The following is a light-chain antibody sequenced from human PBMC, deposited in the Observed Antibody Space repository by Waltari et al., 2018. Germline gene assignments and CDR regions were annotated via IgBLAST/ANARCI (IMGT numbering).Light chain of an antibody. CDR2: WAS. V-gene: IGKV4-1*01. CDR3: QQYYSAPPT. J-gene: IGKJ1*01. Sequence: DIVMTQSPDSLAVSLGERATINCTSSQSLLSNSNNFLAWYQQKPGQPPKLLLYWASTRESGVPDRFRGSGSGTDFTLTISSLQAEDVAVYYCQQYYSAPPTFGQGTKVEIK. CDR1: QSLLSNSNNF.